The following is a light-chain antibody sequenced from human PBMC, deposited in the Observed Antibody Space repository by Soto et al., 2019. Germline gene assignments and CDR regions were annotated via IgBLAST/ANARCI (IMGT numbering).Light chain of an antibody. CDR1: QSLVHNDGNTY. J-gene: IGKJ4*01. V-gene: IGKV2-24*01. Sequence: DILMTQTPLSSPVTLGQAASISCRSSQSLVHNDGNTYLSWFQQRPGQPPRLLIYKVSDRFSGVPDRFSGSGAGTDFTLTISSLQAEDFATYYCQQLSTYPSTFGGGTKVDI. CDR3: QQLSTYPST. CDR2: KVS.